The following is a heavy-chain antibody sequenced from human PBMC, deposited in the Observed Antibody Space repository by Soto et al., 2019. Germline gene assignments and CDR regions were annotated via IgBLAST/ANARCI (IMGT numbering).Heavy chain of an antibody. J-gene: IGHJ6*02. D-gene: IGHD2-2*01. CDR1: GGAISEYY. CDR2: MFDSGRT. Sequence: PSETLSLTCTLSGGAISEYYWSWIRQSPGKGLECIGYMFDSGRTNYNPSIRSRVPISADTSNNQFSLRVQSMTAVDTAVYYCARVRCSATSCFFGSSKNSAFDVWGPGTPVTVSS. V-gene: IGHV4-59*01. CDR3: ARVRCSATSCFFGSSKNSAFDV.